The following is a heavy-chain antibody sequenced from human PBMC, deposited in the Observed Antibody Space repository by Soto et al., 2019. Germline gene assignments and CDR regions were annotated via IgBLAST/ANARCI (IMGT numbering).Heavy chain of an antibody. D-gene: IGHD3-22*01. V-gene: IGHV1-69*13. Sequence: AASVKVSCKASGGTFSSYAISWVRQAPGQGLEWMGGIIPILGTANYAQKFQGRVTITADESTSTAYMELSSLRSEDTAVYYCTWENYYDSSGYPRAWGQGTLVTVSS. CDR1: GGTFSSYA. J-gene: IGHJ5*02. CDR2: IIPILGTA. CDR3: TWENYYDSSGYPRA.